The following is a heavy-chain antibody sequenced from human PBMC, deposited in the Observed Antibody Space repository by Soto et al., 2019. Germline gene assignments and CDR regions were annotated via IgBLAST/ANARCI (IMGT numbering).Heavy chain of an antibody. J-gene: IGHJ4*02. D-gene: IGHD3-10*01. V-gene: IGHV4-59*01. Sequence: SETLSLTCTVSGGPISSYYWGWIRQPPGKTLEWLGYVFYSGIPTYSPSLKSRVAISVDRSKNQVSLNMRSVSAADTGIYYCVGRTEGSREGFFDDSVVGTLVTVSS. CDR2: VFYSGIP. CDR3: VGRTEGSREGFFDD. CDR1: GGPISSYY.